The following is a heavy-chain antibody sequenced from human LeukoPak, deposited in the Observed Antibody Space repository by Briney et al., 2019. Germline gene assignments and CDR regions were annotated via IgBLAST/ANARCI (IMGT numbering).Heavy chain of an antibody. D-gene: IGHD2-15*01. V-gene: IGHV4-39*02. CDR3: LRDQDCSGGDCQVC. Sequence: SETLSLACTVSGGSLSSGNYQWGWIRQPPGKGLEWIALISHSGTTYYNPSLKSRVTMSVDTSKNQFSLKLNSVTAADTAVYYCLRDQDCSGGDCQVCWGQGTLVTVSS. J-gene: IGHJ4*02. CDR2: ISHSGTT. CDR1: GGSLSSGNYQ.